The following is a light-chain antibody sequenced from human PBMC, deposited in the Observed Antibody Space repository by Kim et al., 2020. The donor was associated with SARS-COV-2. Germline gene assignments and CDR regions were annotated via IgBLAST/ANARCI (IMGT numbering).Light chain of an antibody. CDR3: QSYDSSNYVV. V-gene: IGLV6-57*04. CDR2: EDN. Sequence: NFMLTQPHSVSESPGKTVTISCTRSSGSIASNYVQWYQQPPGSAPTTVIYEDNQRPSGVPDRFSGSIDSSSNSASLTISGLKTEDEADYYCQSYDSSNYVVFGGGTQLTVL. CDR1: SGSIASNY. J-gene: IGLJ2*01.